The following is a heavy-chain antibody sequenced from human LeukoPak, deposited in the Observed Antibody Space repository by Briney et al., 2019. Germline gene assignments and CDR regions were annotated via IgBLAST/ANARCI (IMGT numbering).Heavy chain of an antibody. J-gene: IGHJ5*01. Sequence: SQTLSLTCAISGDSVSTTSVSWNWIRQSPSRGLEWLGRTYYRSRWYLDYAVSVRSRLTINPDTSKNQFSLQMSSVTPDDTAVYYCTRGGHGHYVSEFDSWGQGILVTVSS. D-gene: IGHD4-17*01. CDR1: GDSVSTTSVS. CDR2: TYYRSRWYL. V-gene: IGHV6-1*01. CDR3: TRGGHGHYVSEFDS.